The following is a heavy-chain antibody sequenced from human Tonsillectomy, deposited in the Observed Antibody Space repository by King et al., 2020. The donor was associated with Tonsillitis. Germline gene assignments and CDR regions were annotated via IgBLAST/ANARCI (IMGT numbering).Heavy chain of an antibody. CDR1: GGSISSGSYY. CDR2: IYTSGST. J-gene: IGHJ4*02. CDR3: ASSKYYYDSSGYLADY. V-gene: IGHV4-61*02. Sequence: QLQESGPGLVKPSQTLSLTCTVSGGSISSGSYYWSWIRQPAGKGLEWIGRIYTSGSTNYNPSLKSRVTMSVDTSKNQFSLKLSSVTAADTAVYYCASSKYYYDSSGYLADYWGQGTLVTVSS. D-gene: IGHD3-22*01.